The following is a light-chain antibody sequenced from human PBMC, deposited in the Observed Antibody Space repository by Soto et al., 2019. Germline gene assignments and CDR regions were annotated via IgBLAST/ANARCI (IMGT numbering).Light chain of an antibody. CDR3: TSYAGSNNFFYV. CDR2: EVS. CDR1: SSDVGGYNY. Sequence: QSVLTQPPSASGSPGQSVTISCTGTSSDVGGYNYVSWYQQHPGKAPKLMIYEVSKRPSGVPDRFSGSKSGNTASLTVSGLQAEDEAEYYCTSYAGSNNFFYVFGTGTKLTVL. V-gene: IGLV2-8*01. J-gene: IGLJ1*01.